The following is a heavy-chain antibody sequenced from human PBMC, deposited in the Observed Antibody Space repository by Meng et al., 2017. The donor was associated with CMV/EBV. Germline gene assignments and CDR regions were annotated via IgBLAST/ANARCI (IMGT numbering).Heavy chain of an antibody. J-gene: IGHJ5*02. D-gene: IGHD4-11*01. CDR2: INPNSGGT. CDR1: GYTSTGYY. CDR3: ARGPLGEYSNYDAP. V-gene: IGHV1-2*02. Sequence: QLQRVQSGAEVKKPGSSVKVSRKASGYTSTGYYMHWVRQAPGQGLEWMGWINPNSGGTNYAQKFQGRVTMTRDTSISTAYMELSRLRSDDTAVYYCARGPLGEYSNYDAPWGQGTLVTVSS.